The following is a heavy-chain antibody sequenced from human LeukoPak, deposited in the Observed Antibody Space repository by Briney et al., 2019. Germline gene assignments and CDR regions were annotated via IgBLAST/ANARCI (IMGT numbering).Heavy chain of an antibody. D-gene: IGHD2-21*02. J-gene: IGHJ4*02. V-gene: IGHV3-74*01. Sequence: GGSLRLSCTASGFSFSGHWMHWARQLPGKGLVWVSRISPTGSTTSYADSVKGRFTVSRDNAKNTLYLQVNNLRAEDTAVYYCAKDLCGGDCYAYDYWGQGTLVTVSS. CDR2: ISPTGSTT. CDR3: AKDLCGGDCYAYDY. CDR1: GFSFSGHW.